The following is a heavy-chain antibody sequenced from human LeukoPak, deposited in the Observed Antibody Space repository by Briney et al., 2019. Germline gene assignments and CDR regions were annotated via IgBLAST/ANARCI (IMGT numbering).Heavy chain of an antibody. CDR3: ARGVSGSYYYYMDV. Sequence: PSETLSLTCTVSGGSISSSSYYWGWIRQPPGKGLEWIGSIYYSGSTYYNPSLKSRVTISVDTSKNQFSLKLSSVTAADTAVYYCARGVSGSYYYYMDVWGKGTTVTVSS. CDR2: IYYSGST. D-gene: IGHD1-26*01. CDR1: GGSISSSSYY. J-gene: IGHJ6*03. V-gene: IGHV4-39*01.